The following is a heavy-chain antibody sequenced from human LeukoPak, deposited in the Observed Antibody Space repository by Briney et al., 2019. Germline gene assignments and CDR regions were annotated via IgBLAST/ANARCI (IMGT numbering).Heavy chain of an antibody. Sequence: GGSLRLSCSASGFPFSSYAMHWVRQAPGKGLEYVSAISDSGSSTYYADSVKGRFTISRDNSKNTLYLQMSSLRAEDTAVYFCVRGYSFGPYGMDVWGQGTTVTVSS. J-gene: IGHJ6*02. D-gene: IGHD2-15*01. V-gene: IGHV3-64D*09. CDR2: ISDSGSST. CDR1: GFPFSSYA. CDR3: VRGYSFGPYGMDV.